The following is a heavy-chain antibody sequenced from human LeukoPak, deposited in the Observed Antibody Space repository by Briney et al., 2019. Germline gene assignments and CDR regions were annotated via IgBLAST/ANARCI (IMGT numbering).Heavy chain of an antibody. CDR3: ARPHGDYYNWFDP. D-gene: IGHD4-17*01. CDR2: INPNSGDT. J-gene: IGHJ5*02. V-gene: IGHV1-2*02. CDR1: GYTFPDYY. Sequence: ASVMVSCKASGYTFPDYYIHWVRQAPGQGLEWMGWINPNSGDTNYAQKFQDRVTLTRDTSITTAYMELTNLRSDDTAVYYCARPHGDYYNWFDPWGQGTLVTVSS.